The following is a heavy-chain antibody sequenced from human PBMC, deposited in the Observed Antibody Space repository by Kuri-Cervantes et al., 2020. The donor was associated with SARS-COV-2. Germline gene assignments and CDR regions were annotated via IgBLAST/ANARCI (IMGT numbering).Heavy chain of an antibody. V-gene: IGHV3-53*01. Sequence: GESLKISCAASGFTVSSNYMSWVRQAPGKGLEWVSVIYSGGSTYYADSVKGRFTISRDNSKNTLYLQMNRLRAEDTAVYYCATVTPDIVVVPAAIPGAFDIWGQGTMVTVSS. J-gene: IGHJ3*02. D-gene: IGHD2-2*02. CDR2: IYSGGST. CDR3: ATVTPDIVVVPAAIPGAFDI. CDR1: GFTVSSNY.